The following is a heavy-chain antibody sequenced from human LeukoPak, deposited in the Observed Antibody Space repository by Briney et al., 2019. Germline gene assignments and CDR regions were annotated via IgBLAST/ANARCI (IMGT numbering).Heavy chain of an antibody. V-gene: IGHV1-18*01. Sequence: ASVRVSCKASGYTFTSYGISWVRQAPGQGREWVGWISAYNGNTNYAQKLQGRVTMTTDTSTNTAYMELRSLRADETVVYYCARDRDDSSGYYPGAFDIWGQGTMVTVSS. CDR3: ARDRDDSSGYYPGAFDI. CDR1: GYTFTSYG. CDR2: ISAYNGNT. D-gene: IGHD3-22*01. J-gene: IGHJ3*02.